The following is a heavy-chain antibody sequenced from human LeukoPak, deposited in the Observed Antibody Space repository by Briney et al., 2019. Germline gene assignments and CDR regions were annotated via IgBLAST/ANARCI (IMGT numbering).Heavy chain of an antibody. V-gene: IGHV1-2*02. CDR3: ARDLKYSSPGVDY. CDR2: INPNSGGT. J-gene: IGHJ4*02. Sequence: ASVKVSCKASGYTFTGYYMHWVRQAPGQGLEWMGWINPNSGGTNYAQKFQGRVTMTRDTSISAAYMELSRLRSDDTAVYYRARDLKYSSPGVDYWGQGTLVTVSS. CDR1: GYTFTGYY. D-gene: IGHD6-6*01.